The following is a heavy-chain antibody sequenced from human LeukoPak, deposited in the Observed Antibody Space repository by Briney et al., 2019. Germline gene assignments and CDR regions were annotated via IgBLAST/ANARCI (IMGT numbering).Heavy chain of an antibody. J-gene: IGHJ4*02. Sequence: QTGGSLRLSCAASGFTFSSYGMHWVRQAPGKGLEWVAFIRYDGSNKYYADSVKGRFTISRDNSKNTLYLQMNSLRAEDTAVYYCATGRAYCGGDCYPFDYWGQGTLVTVSS. CDR3: ATGRAYCGGDCYPFDY. CDR2: IRYDGSNK. D-gene: IGHD2-21*02. CDR1: GFTFSSYG. V-gene: IGHV3-30*02.